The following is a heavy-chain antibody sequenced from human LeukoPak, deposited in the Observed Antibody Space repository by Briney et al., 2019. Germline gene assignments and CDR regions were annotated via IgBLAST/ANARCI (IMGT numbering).Heavy chain of an antibody. Sequence: SETLSLTCGVSSELFSGYYWGWIRQPPGKGLEWIGDINDSGTTKYNPTLESRVTVSIDTSKNQFSLKVKSVTAADTGVYYCARLPLGAFGEVLNFDCWGQGALVTVSS. CDR1: SELFSGYY. D-gene: IGHD3-10*01. CDR2: INDSGTT. J-gene: IGHJ4*02. CDR3: ARLPLGAFGEVLNFDC. V-gene: IGHV4-34*01.